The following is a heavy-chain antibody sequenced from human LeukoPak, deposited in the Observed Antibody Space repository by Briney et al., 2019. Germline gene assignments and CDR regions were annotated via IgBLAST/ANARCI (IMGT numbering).Heavy chain of an antibody. J-gene: IGHJ5*02. V-gene: IGHV1-2*02. CDR2: FNPNSGGT. CDR1: GYTFTGYY. CDR3: ARDHCSSTSCYRGPWFDP. Sequence: ASVKVSCKASGYTFTGYYMHWVRQAPGQGLEWMGWFNPNSGGTNYAQKFQGRVTMTRDTSISTAYMELSRLRSDDTAVYYCARDHCSSTSCYRGPWFDPWGQGTLVTVSS. D-gene: IGHD2-2*01.